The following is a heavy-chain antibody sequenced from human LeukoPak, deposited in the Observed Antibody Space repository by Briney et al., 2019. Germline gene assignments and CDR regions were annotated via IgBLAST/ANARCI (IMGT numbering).Heavy chain of an antibody. D-gene: IGHD3-3*01. CDR3: ARDNDFWSGYYWDY. J-gene: IGHJ4*02. CDR2: IYTSGST. V-gene: IGHV4-4*07. Sequence: PSETLSLTCTVSGGSISSYYWSWIRQPAGKGLEWIGRIYTSGSTNYNPSLKSRVTMSVDTSKNQFSLKLSSVTAADTAVYYCARDNDFWSGYYWDYWGQGTLVTVSS. CDR1: GGSISSYY.